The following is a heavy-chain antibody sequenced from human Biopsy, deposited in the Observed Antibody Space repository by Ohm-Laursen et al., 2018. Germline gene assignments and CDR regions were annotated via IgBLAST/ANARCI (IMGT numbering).Heavy chain of an antibody. Sequence: SLRLSRSASGFTFSGYGMHWVRQAPGKGLEWVAVIWYDGTDKFYADSVKGRFTISRDNSKNTLYLHMNSLRAADTAVYYCARDRYYGSENYFSHYNMDVWGQGTTVTVSS. CDR2: IWYDGTDK. CDR3: ARDRYYGSENYFSHYNMDV. V-gene: IGHV3-33*01. CDR1: GFTFSGYG. J-gene: IGHJ6*03. D-gene: IGHD3-10*01.